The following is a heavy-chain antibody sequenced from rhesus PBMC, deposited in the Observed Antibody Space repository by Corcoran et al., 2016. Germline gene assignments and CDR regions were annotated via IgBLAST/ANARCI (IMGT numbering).Heavy chain of an antibody. CDR1: GGSISSGYYY. CDR2: ITYSGST. CDR3: ARDRPGLDS. J-gene: IGHJ6*01. Sequence: QVQLQESGPGLVKPSETLSLTCAVSGGSISSGYYYWSWIRQPPGKGLEWIGYITYSGSTSYNPSLKGRVTISRDTSKNQFSLKLRSVTAADTAVYYCARDRPGLDSWGQGVVVTVSS. V-gene: IGHV4-122*02.